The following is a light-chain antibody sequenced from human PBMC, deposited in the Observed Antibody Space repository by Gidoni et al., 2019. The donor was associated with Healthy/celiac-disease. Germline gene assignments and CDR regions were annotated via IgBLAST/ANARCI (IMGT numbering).Light chain of an antibody. CDR1: QSLLHSNGYNY. J-gene: IGKJ2*01. CDR2: LGA. V-gene: IGKV2-28*01. CDR3: MQALQTPRT. Sequence: DIVMTQSPLSLPVTPGEPASISCRSSQSLLHSNGYNYLDWYLQTPGQSPQLLIYLGANRASGVPDRFSGSGSGTDFTLKISRVEAEDVGVYYCMQALQTPRTFGQWTKLEIK.